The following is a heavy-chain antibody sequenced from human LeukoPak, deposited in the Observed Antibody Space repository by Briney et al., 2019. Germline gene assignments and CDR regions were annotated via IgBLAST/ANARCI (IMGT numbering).Heavy chain of an antibody. CDR1: GFTFDDYA. D-gene: IGHD5-18*01. J-gene: IGHJ4*02. Sequence: GGSLRLSCAASGFTFDDYAMHWVRQAPGKGLEWVSGISWNSGHVGYADSVKGRFTISRDNAKNSLYLQMNSLRAEDTAVYYCAKVRDEYSYWGQGPLVTVSS. CDR2: ISWNSGHV. V-gene: IGHV3-9*01. CDR3: AKVRDEYSY.